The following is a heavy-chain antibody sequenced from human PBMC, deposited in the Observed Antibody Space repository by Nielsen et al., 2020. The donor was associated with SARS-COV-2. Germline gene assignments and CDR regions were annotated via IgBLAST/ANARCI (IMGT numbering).Heavy chain of an antibody. V-gene: IGHV3-30*03. CDR3: ARDRGWKLGIADY. Sequence: GESLKISCAASGFTFSSYGMHWVRQAPGKGLEWVAVISYDGSNKYYADSVKGRFTISRDNSKNTLYLQMNSLRVEDTAVYYCARDRGWKLGIADYWGQGTLVTVSS. CDR1: GFTFSSYG. CDR2: ISYDGSNK. D-gene: IGHD3-10*01. J-gene: IGHJ4*02.